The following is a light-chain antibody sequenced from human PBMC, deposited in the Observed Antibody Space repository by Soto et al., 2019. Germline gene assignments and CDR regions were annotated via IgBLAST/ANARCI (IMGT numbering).Light chain of an antibody. J-gene: IGKJ1*01. Sequence: DLQMTQSPSTLSASVGDRVTVTCRAGQSISSWLAWYQQKPGKAPKLLIYKASSLESGVPSRFSGSGSGTEFTLTISSLQPDDFATYYCQQYNSYWTFGQGTKVDIK. CDR1: QSISSW. CDR3: QQYNSYWT. V-gene: IGKV1-5*03. CDR2: KAS.